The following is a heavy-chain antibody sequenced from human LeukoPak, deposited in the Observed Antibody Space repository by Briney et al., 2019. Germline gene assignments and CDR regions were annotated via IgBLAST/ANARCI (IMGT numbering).Heavy chain of an antibody. CDR2: ISSNGGST. CDR1: GFTFSSYA. V-gene: IGHV3-64*01. J-gene: IGHJ3*02. Sequence: GGSLRLSCAASGFTFSSYAMHWVRQAPGKGLEYVSAISSNGGSTYYANSVKGRLTISRDNSKNTLYLQMGSLRAEDMAVYYCAREMTTVTTYFFGDAFDIWGQGTMVTVSS. CDR3: AREMTTVTTYFFGDAFDI. D-gene: IGHD4-17*01.